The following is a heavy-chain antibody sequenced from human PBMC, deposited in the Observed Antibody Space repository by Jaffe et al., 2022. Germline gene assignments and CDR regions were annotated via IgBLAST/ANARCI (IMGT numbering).Heavy chain of an antibody. V-gene: IGHV4-61*02. CDR3: ARVRGIPYCSGGSCYFHDAFDI. CDR2: IYTSGST. CDR1: GGSISSGSYY. J-gene: IGHJ3*02. Sequence: QVQLQESGPGLVKPSQTLSLTCTVSGGSISSGSYYWSWIRQPAGKGLEWIGRIYTSGSTNYNPSLKSRVTISVDTSKNQFSLKLSSVTAADTAVYYCARVRGIPYCSGGSCYFHDAFDIWGQGTMVTVSS. D-gene: IGHD2-15*01.